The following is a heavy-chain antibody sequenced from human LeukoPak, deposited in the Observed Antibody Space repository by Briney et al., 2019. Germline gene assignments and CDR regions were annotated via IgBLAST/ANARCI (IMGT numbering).Heavy chain of an antibody. CDR2: IIPILGIA. J-gene: IGHJ4*02. V-gene: IGHV1-69*04. CDR3: ARDYGYNYRDY. D-gene: IGHD5-24*01. Sequence: EASVKVSCKASGGTFSSYAISWVRQAPGQGLEWMGRIIPILGIANYAQKFQGRVTITADKSTSTAYMELSSLRSEDTAVYYCARDYGYNYRDYWGQGTLVTVSS. CDR1: GGTFSSYA.